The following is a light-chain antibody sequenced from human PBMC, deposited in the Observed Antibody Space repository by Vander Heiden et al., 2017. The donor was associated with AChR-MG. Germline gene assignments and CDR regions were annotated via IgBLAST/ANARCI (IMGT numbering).Light chain of an antibody. J-gene: IGLJ2*01. CDR1: GGSIASNY. Sequence: NFVLTQPHSVSESPGKTVTISCTRSGGSIASNYVQWYQQRPGSAPTTVIFDDNHRPSGVPDRFSGSIDSSSNSASLIISGLKTEDEADYYRQSYDDTNHGVFGGGTKLTVL. CDR2: DDN. V-gene: IGLV6-57*03. CDR3: QSYDDTNHGV.